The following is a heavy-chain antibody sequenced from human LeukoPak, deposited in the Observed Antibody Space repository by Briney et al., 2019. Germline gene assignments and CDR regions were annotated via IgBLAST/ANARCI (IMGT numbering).Heavy chain of an antibody. CDR2: IWYDGSNK. CDR3: ARDGHDAFDI. Sequence: GGSLRLSCAASGFTFSSYGMHWVRQAPDKGLEWVAVIWYDGSNKYYADSVKGRFTISRDNSKNTLYLQMNSLRAEDTAVYYCARDGHDAFDIWGQGTMVTVSS. CDR1: GFTFSSYG. J-gene: IGHJ3*02. V-gene: IGHV3-33*01.